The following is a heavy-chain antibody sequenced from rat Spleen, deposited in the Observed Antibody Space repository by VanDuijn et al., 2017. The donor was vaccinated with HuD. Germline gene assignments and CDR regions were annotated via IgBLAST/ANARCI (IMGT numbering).Heavy chain of an antibody. CDR2: IKAKSNNYAT. J-gene: IGHJ2*01. CDR1: GFTFSTAW. Sequence: EVQVLESGGGLVQPGNSLKLSCATSGFTFSTAWMYWYRQFPEKRLEWVARIKAKSNNYATDYTESVKGRFTISRDDSKSGIYLQMNNLKEEDTAIYYCARRHYGYTDYFDYWGQGVMVTVSS. V-gene: IGHV6-6*01. CDR3: ARRHYGYTDYFDY. D-gene: IGHD1-9*01.